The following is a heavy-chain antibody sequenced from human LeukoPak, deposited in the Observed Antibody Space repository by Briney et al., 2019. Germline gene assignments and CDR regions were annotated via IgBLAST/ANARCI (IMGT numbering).Heavy chain of an antibody. CDR1: GFTFSSYS. J-gene: IGHJ4*02. Sequence: GGSLRLSCAASGFTFSSYSMNWVRQAPGKGLEWVSAISGSSYYIYYADSVKGRFTISRDNAKNSLYLQMNSLRAEDTAVYYCARGQGYCSSTSCPPPFDYWGQGTLVTVSS. V-gene: IGHV3-21*01. CDR2: ISGSSYYI. CDR3: ARGQGYCSSTSCPPPFDY. D-gene: IGHD2-2*01.